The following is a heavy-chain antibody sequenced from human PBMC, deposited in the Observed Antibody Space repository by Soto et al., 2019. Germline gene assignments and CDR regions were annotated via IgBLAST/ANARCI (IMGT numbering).Heavy chain of an antibody. CDR1: GFTFSSYG. CDR2: ISYDGSNK. CDR3: AKLYQSAAGTY. V-gene: IGHV3-30*18. Sequence: QVQLVESGGGVVQPGRSLRLSCAASGFTFSSYGMHWVRQAPGKGPEWVAVISYDGSNKYYADSVKGRFTIFRDNSKNTLYLQMNSLRAEDTAVYYCAKLYQSAAGTYWGQGTLVTVSS. J-gene: IGHJ4*02. D-gene: IGHD6-13*01.